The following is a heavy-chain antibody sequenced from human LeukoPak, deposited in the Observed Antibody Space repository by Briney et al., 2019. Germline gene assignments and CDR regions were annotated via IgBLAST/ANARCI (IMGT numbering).Heavy chain of an antibody. D-gene: IGHD3-3*01. CDR1: GFSFNNYD. CDR3: ARGVFWRY. V-gene: IGHV3-30*03. Sequence: GRSLRLSCAASGFSFNNYDMHYVRQAPGKGLEWVAVISDDGRNKNYADSVKGRFTISRDNAKNSLYLQMNSLRAEDTAVYYCARGVFWRYWGQGTLVTVSS. CDR2: ISDDGRNK. J-gene: IGHJ4*02.